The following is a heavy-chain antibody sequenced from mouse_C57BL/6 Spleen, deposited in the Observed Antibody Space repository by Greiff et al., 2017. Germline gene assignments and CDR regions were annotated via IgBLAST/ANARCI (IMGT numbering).Heavy chain of an antibody. V-gene: IGHV1-52*01. CDR3: ARREAGTRGGFAY. CDR1: GYTFTSYW. Sequence: VQLQQPGAELVRPGSSVKLSCKASGYTFTSYWMHWVKQRPIQGLEWIGNIDPSDSETHYNQKFKDKATLTVDKSSSTAYMQLSSLTSEDSAVYYCARREAGTRGGFAYWGQGTLGTVAA. J-gene: IGHJ3*01. D-gene: IGHD4-1*01. CDR2: IDPSDSET.